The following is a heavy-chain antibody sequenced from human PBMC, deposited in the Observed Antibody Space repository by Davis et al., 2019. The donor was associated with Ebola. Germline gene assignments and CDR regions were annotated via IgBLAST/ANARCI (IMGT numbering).Heavy chain of an antibody. CDR1: GYTFTTYS. Sequence: ASVKVSCKASGYTFTTYSLYWVRQAPGQRLEWMGAINAGNGDTMYSQKFQGRLTFTRDTSASTVYMDLSSLRSEDTAVYYCARRTSSGWYGMDVWGQGTTVTVSS. D-gene: IGHD6-19*01. J-gene: IGHJ6*02. CDR3: ARRTSSGWYGMDV. V-gene: IGHV1-3*01. CDR2: INAGNGDT.